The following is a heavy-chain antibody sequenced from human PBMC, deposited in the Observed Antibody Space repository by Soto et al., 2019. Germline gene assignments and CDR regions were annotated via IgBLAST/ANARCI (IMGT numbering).Heavy chain of an antibody. J-gene: IGHJ5*02. CDR1: GYTFTSYD. CDR2: MNPNSGNT. Sequence: ASVKVSCKASGYTFTSYDINWVRQATGQGLEWMGWMNPNSGNTGYAQKFQGRVTMTRNTYISTAYMELSSLRSEDTAVYYCARGAQDSSWSVVWLAAWGKGTVVTVSS. CDR3: ARGAQDSSWSVVWLAA. V-gene: IGHV1-8*01. D-gene: IGHD6-6*01.